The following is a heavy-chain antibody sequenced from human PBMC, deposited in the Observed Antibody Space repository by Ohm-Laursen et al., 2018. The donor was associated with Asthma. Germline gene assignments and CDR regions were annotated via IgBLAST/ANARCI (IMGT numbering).Heavy chain of an antibody. CDR2: IVVGSGNT. Sequence: SVKVSCKASGFTFTSSAVQWVRQARGQRLEWIGWIVVGSGNTNYAQKFQERVTITRDMSTSTAYMELSSLRSEDTAVYYCAGGIAVAGTGFDYWGQGTLVTVSS. CDR3: AGGIAVAGTGFDY. V-gene: IGHV1-58*01. D-gene: IGHD6-19*01. CDR1: GFTFTSSA. J-gene: IGHJ4*02.